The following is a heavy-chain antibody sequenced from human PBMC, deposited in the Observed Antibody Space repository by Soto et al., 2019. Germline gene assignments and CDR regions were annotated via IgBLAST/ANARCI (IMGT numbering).Heavy chain of an antibody. CDR1: GATFSKDA. D-gene: IGHD5-18*01. V-gene: IGHV1-69*01. CDR3: TRVLGYTFEPGKTRYYAMDV. Sequence: QVRLVQSGAEVKKPGSSVTVSCKTSGATFSKDAINWVRQAPGQGLEWMGLLIPVFGSPIYAQKFQGRIRITADESTSTAFMDLSSLRSEDTAVYYCTRVLGYTFEPGKTRYYAMDVWGQGTTVSVSS. J-gene: IGHJ6*02. CDR2: LIPVFGSP.